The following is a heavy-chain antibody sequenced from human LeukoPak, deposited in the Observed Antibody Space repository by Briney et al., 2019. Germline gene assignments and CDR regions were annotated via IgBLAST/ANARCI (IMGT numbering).Heavy chain of an antibody. J-gene: IGHJ4*02. V-gene: IGHV1-69*13. CDR3: ARLAVAGTVPFDY. D-gene: IGHD6-19*01. Sequence: SVKVSCKSSGGTFSSYAISWVRQAPGQGLEWMGGIIPIFGTANYAQKFQGRVTITADESTSTAYMELSSLRSEDTAVYYCARLAVAGTVPFDYWGQGTLVTVSS. CDR1: GGTFSSYA. CDR2: IIPIFGTA.